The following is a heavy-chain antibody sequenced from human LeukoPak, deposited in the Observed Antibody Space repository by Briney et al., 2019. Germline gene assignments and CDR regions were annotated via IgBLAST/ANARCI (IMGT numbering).Heavy chain of an antibody. V-gene: IGHV3-30*18. CDR2: ISYDGSNK. Sequence: GGSLRLSCAASGFTFSSYGMHWVRQAPGKGLEWVAVISYDGSNKYYADSVKGRFTISRDNSKNTLYLQMNSLRAEDTAVYYCAKDWIWFGEPFDYWGQGTLVTVPS. CDR1: GFTFSSYG. CDR3: AKDWIWFGEPFDY. D-gene: IGHD3-10*01. J-gene: IGHJ4*02.